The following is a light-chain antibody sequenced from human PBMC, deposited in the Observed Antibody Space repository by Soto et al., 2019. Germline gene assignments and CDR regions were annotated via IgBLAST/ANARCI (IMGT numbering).Light chain of an antibody. Sequence: QTVVTQPPSVSAAPGQKVTISCSGSSSNIGNNYVSWYQQLPGTAPKLLIYDNNKRPSGIPDRFSGSKSGTSATLGITGLQTGDEADYYCGTWDSSLSVVFGGVTKLTVL. CDR1: SSNIGNNY. CDR2: DNN. J-gene: IGLJ2*01. V-gene: IGLV1-51*01. CDR3: GTWDSSLSVV.